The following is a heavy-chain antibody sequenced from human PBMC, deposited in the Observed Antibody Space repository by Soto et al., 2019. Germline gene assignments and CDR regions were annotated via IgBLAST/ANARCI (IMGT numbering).Heavy chain of an antibody. CDR3: ARGDYYGSGSYPNDAFDI. CDR1: GFTFSSYA. CDR2: ISSNGGST. Sequence: EVQLVESGGGLVQPGGSLRLSCAASGFTFSSYAMHWVRQAPGKGLEYVSAISSNGGSTYYANSVKGRFTISRDNSKNTLYLQMGSLRAEDMAVYYCARGDYYGSGSYPNDAFDIWGQRTMVTVSS. J-gene: IGHJ3*02. V-gene: IGHV3-64*01. D-gene: IGHD3-10*01.